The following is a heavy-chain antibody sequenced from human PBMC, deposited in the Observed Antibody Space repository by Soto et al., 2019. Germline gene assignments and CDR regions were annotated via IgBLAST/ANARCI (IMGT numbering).Heavy chain of an antibody. CDR1: GFTFSSYA. D-gene: IGHD2-2*01. V-gene: IGHV3-23*01. J-gene: IGHJ4*02. CDR3: AKTWGGYCSSTSCYGLFDY. CDR2: ISGSGGST. Sequence: GESLKISCAASGFTFSSYAMSWVRQAPGKGLEWVSAISGSGGSTYYADSVKGRFTISRDNSKNTLYLQMNSLRAEDTAVYYCAKTWGGYCSSTSCYGLFDYWGQGTLVTVSS.